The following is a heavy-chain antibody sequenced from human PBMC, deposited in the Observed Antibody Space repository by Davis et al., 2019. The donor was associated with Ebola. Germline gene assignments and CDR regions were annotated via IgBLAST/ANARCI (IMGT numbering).Heavy chain of an antibody. D-gene: IGHD3-3*01. V-gene: IGHV1-69*13. Sequence: AASVKVSCKASGYTFTSYGISWVRQAPGQGLEWMGGIIPIFGTANYAQKFQGRVTITADESTSTAYMELSSLRSEDTAVYYCARDSLRFLEWSLDYWGQGTLVTVSS. CDR2: IIPIFGTA. CDR1: GYTFTSYG. J-gene: IGHJ4*02. CDR3: ARDSLRFLEWSLDY.